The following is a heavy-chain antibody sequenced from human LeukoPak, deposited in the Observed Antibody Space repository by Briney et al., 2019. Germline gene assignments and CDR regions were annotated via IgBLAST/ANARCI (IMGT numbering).Heavy chain of an antibody. CDR3: ARVEKLLKMATIDY. D-gene: IGHD5-24*01. V-gene: IGHV3-53*01. CDR2: IYSGGST. Sequence: GGSLRLSCAASGFTVSSNYMSWVRQAPGKGLEWVSVIYSGGSTYYADSVKGRFTISRDNSKNTLYLQMNSLRAEDTAVYYCARVEKLLKMATIDYWGQGTLVTVSS. CDR1: GFTVSSNY. J-gene: IGHJ4*02.